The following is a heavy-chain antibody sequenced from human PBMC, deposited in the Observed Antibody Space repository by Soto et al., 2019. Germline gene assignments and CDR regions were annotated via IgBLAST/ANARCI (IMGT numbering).Heavy chain of an antibody. CDR1: GASISSYS. CDR2: IHSSGNT. D-gene: IGHD2-2*01. CDR3: ARQGEYCSTTSCYGNDY. V-gene: IGHV4-59*08. Sequence: QVQLQESGPGLVKPSETLSLTCSVSGASISSYSWSWIRQPPGKGLEWIGYIHSSGNTNYSPSLHSRVSVSVDTSKNHLSLKLSSVTAADTAVYYCARQGEYCSTTSCYGNDYWGQGTLVIVSS. J-gene: IGHJ4*02.